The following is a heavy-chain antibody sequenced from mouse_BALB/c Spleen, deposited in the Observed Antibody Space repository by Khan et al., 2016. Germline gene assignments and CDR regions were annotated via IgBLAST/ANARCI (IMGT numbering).Heavy chain of an antibody. CDR3: ARSNDLYFDV. CDR1: GYTFTDYN. V-gene: IGHV1S29*02. J-gene: IGHJ1*01. Sequence: VQLQQSGPDLVKPGASVKISCKASGYTFTDYNMHWVKQSHGKSLEWIGYIYPYNGGTGYNQKFKNKATLTVDNSSSTASMELRSLTSEDSAVYYCARSNDLYFDVWGAGTTVTVSS. CDR2: IYPYNGGT.